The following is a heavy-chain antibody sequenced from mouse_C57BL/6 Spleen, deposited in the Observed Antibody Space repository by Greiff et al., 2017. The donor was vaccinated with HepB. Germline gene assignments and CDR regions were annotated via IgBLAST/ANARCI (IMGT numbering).Heavy chain of an antibody. J-gene: IGHJ4*01. CDR1: GYAFSSSW. CDR3: ARKGGYYVDYAMDY. CDR2: IYPGDGDT. D-gene: IGHD2-3*01. Sequence: QVQLKESGPELVKPGASVKISCKASGYAFSSSWMNWVKQRPGKGLEWIGRIYPGDGDTNYNGKFKGKATLTADKSSSTAYMQLSSLTSEDSAVYFCARKGGYYVDYAMDYWGQGTSVTVSS. V-gene: IGHV1-82*01.